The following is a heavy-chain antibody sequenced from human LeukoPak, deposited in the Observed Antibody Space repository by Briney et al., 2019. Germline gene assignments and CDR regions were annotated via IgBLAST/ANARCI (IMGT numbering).Heavy chain of an antibody. CDR1: GFTFTSFD. Sequence: GGSLRLSCAASGFTFTSFDMNWVRQAPGKGLEWVSFISGRDTSIYYADSVRGRFTISRDDAKNSVYLQMNSLRAEDTAVYYCARTFDFWGQGVLVTVSS. J-gene: IGHJ4*02. V-gene: IGHV3-48*03. CDR3: ARTFDF. CDR2: ISGRDTSI.